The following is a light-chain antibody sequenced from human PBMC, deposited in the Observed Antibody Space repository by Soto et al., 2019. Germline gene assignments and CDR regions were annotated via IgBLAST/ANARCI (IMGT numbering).Light chain of an antibody. V-gene: IGLV1-44*01. CDR1: SSNIGSNT. Sequence: QSALTQPPSASGTPGQRVTISCSGSSSNIGSNTVNWYQQLPGTAPKLLIYSNNQRPSGVPDRFSGSKSGTSASLAISGLQSEDEAAYYCAAWDDSLNGPVFGGGTKLTVL. CDR2: SNN. J-gene: IGLJ3*02. CDR3: AAWDDSLNGPV.